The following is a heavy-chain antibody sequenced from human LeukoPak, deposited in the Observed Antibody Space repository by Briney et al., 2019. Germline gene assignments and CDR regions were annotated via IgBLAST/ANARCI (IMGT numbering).Heavy chain of an antibody. J-gene: IGHJ4*02. V-gene: IGHV4-59*01. CDR2: IYYTGST. Sequence: SETLSLTCAVYGGSFSGYYWSWIRQPPGKGLEWIGYIYYTGSTNYNPSLKSRVTMSVDTSKNQFSLIVISVTAADTAVYYCARVAIAARGYYFDYWGQGTLVTVSS. CDR3: ARVAIAARGYYFDY. D-gene: IGHD6-6*01. CDR1: GGSFSGYY.